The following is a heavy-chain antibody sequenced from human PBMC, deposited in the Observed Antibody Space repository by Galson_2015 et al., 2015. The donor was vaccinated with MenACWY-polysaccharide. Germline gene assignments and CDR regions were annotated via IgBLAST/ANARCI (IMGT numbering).Heavy chain of an antibody. CDR1: GYTFTSYD. V-gene: IGHV1-8*01. CDR3: ARARRDTAVAATSAVLRDY. Sequence: SVKVSCKASGYTFTSYDINWVRQATGQGLEWMGWMNPNSANTGYAQKFQGRVTMTRNTSISTAYMELSSLTSEDTAVYYCARARRDTAVAATSAVLRDYWGQGILVTVSS. J-gene: IGHJ4*02. CDR2: MNPNSANT. D-gene: IGHD6-19*01.